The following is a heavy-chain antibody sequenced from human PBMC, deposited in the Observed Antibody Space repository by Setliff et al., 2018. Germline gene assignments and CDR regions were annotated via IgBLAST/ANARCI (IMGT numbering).Heavy chain of an antibody. CDR2: TIPMFGTT. CDR1: GGSFSSYG. CDR3: AREGVDTRSSTDYRYYVDV. Sequence: SVKVSCKASGGSFSSYGITWVRQAPGQGLEWMGGTIPMFGTTNYAQKFQGRVPIITDESTSTAYMELSSLRSEDTAVYFCAREGVDTRSSTDYRYYVDVWGKGTTVTVS. D-gene: IGHD2-15*01. J-gene: IGHJ6*03. V-gene: IGHV1-69*05.